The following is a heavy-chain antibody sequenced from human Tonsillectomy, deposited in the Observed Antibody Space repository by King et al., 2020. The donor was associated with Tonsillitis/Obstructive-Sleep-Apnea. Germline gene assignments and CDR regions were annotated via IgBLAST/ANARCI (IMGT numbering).Heavy chain of an antibody. D-gene: IGHD4-23*01. CDR2: ISWDGGST. CDR1: GFTFDDYT. Sequence: VQLVESGGVVVQPGGSLRLSCAASGFTFDDYTMHWVRQAPGKGLEWVSLISWDGGSTYYADSVKGRFTISRDNSKNSLYLQMNSLRTEDTALYYCAKDGSIGGNPYYYYYYMDVWGKGTTVTVSS. CDR3: AKDGSIGGNPYYYYYYMDV. V-gene: IGHV3-43*01. J-gene: IGHJ6*03.